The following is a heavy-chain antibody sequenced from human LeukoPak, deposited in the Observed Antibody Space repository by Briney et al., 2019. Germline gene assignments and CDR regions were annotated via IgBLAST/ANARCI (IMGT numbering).Heavy chain of an antibody. V-gene: IGHV3-21*01. CDR3: AMSFCTSATCSKRHYYYDMDV. CDR1: GFTFSRYA. J-gene: IGHJ6*01. Sequence: GGSLRLSCAASGFTFSRYAMNWVRQAPGKGLEWVSYISTGGGNRFYADSLKGRFTVSRDNAKNSLFLQMDSLRVEDTAVYYCAMSFCTSATCSKRHYYYDMDVWGQGTKVTVSS. D-gene: IGHD2-2*01. CDR2: ISTGGGNR.